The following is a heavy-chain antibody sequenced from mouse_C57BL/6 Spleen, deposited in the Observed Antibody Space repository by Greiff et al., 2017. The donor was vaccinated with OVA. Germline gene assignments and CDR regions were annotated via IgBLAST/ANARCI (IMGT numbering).Heavy chain of an antibody. D-gene: IGHD3-2*02. Sequence: VQLKESGPGLVKPSQSLSLTCSVTGYSITSGYYWNWIRQFPGNKLEWMGYISYDGSNNYNPSLKNRISITRDTSKNQFFLKLNSVTTEDTATYYCALDSSGLFAYWGQGTLVTVSA. CDR2: ISYDGSN. CDR3: ALDSSGLFAY. CDR1: GYSITSGYY. V-gene: IGHV3-6*01. J-gene: IGHJ3*01.